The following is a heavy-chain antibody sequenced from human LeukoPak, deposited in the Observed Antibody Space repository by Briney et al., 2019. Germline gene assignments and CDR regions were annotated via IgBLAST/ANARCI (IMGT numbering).Heavy chain of an antibody. J-gene: IGHJ4*02. CDR1: GFTFEDYG. CDR3: AKGGKYSSSAYYFDY. Sequence: GGSLRLSCAASGFTFEDYGMSWVRQAPGKGLEWVSGIKWNGGSTGYADSVKGRFTISRDNAKNSLYLLMNSLRAEDTAVYYCAKGGKYSSSAYYFDYWGQGTLVTVSS. CDR2: IKWNGGST. V-gene: IGHV3-20*04. D-gene: IGHD6-6*01.